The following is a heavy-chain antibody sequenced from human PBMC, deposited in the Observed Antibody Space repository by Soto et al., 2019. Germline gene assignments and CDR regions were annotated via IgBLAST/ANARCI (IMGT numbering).Heavy chain of an antibody. Sequence: SETLSLTCTVSGGSISSYSWGWIRQPPGKGLAWIGYIYYSGSTNYTPSLKSRVTISVDTSKNQFYLKLSPVTAADTAVYYCARGNRGGYKEDISSSRDYIFDDWGQGTLVTVSS. D-gene: IGHD6-6*01. CDR2: IYYSGST. J-gene: IGHJ4*02. CDR3: ARGNRGGYKEDISSSRDYIFDD. V-gene: IGHV4-59*01. CDR1: GGSISSYS.